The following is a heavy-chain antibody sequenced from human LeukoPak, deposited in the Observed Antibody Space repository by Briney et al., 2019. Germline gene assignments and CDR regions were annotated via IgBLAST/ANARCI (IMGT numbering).Heavy chain of an antibody. D-gene: IGHD2-2*01. CDR1: GGSISSGSYY. CDR3: ARDPNYCSSTSCYEWDYYMDV. V-gene: IGHV4-61*02. Sequence: SETLSLTCTVSGGSISSGSYYWSWIRQPAGKRLEWIGRIYTSGSTNYNPSLKSRVTISVDTSKNQFSLKLSSVTVADTAVYYSARDPNYCSSTSCYEWDYYMDVWGKGTTVTVSS. CDR2: IYTSGST. J-gene: IGHJ6*03.